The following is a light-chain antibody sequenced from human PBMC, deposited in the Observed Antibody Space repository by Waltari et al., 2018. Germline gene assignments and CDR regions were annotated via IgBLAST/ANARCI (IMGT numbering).Light chain of an antibody. J-gene: IGLJ3*02. Sequence: QSMLTQPPSVSAAPGQKVTISCSGSTSNIAIYPLPWYQQPPGPAPKVLIYDSIMRPSGIPDRFSGSKSGTSATLDITGLQTGDEADYYCGTWDGSLNGGVFGGGTKLTVL. CDR3: GTWDGSLNGGV. CDR1: TSNIAIYP. V-gene: IGLV1-51*01. CDR2: DSI.